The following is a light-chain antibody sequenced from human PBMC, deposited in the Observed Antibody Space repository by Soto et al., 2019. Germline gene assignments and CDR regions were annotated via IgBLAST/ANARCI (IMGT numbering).Light chain of an antibody. V-gene: IGLV1-40*01. CDR3: QSYDSSLSGVV. Sequence: QAVVTQPPSVSGAPGQRVTISCTGSSSNIGAGYDVHWYQQLPGTAPKLLIYGNINRPSWVPDRFSGSKSGTSASLAITGLQAEDEADYYCQSYDSSLSGVVFGGGTKLPVL. CDR1: SSNIGAGYD. CDR2: GNI. J-gene: IGLJ2*01.